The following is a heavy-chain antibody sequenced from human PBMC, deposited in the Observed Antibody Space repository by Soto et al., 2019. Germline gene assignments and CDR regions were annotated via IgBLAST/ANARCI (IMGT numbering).Heavy chain of an antibody. D-gene: IGHD1-26*01. CDR1: GGSISSSSYY. CDR2: IYYSGST. J-gene: IGHJ4*02. CDR3: ARRGSGSYYDY. V-gene: IGHV4-39*07. Sequence: SETLSLTCTVSGGSISSSSYYWGWIRQPPGKGLEWIGSIYYSGSTNYNPSLKSRVTISVDTSKNQFSLKLSSVTAADTAIYYCARRGSGSYYDYWGQGALVTVSS.